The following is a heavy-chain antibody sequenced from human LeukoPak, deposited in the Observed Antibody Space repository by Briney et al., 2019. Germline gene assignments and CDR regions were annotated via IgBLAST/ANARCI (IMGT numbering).Heavy chain of an antibody. V-gene: IGHV3-23*01. Sequence: GGSLRLSCAACGFTFNNYGMSWVRQAPGKGLEWVSSISGTGGSTYYADSVKGRFTISRDNSKNTLYLQMNSLRAEDTAVYYCAKVWRGNYYDYWGQGTLVTVSS. CDR1: GFTFNNYG. CDR3: AKVWRGNYYDY. CDR2: ISGTGGST. J-gene: IGHJ4*02. D-gene: IGHD1-1*01.